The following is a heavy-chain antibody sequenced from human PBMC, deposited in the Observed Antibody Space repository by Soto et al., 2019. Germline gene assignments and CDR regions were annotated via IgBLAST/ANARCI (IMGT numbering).Heavy chain of an antibody. Sequence: QVQLVQSGAEVKKPGSSVKVSCKASGGTFSSYTISWVRQAPGQGLEWMGRIIPILGIANYAQKFQGRVTITADKSTSTAYMELSSLRSEDTAVYYCAMRAPRNCSSTSCYAIYFDYWGQGTLVTVSS. CDR1: GGTFSSYT. D-gene: IGHD2-2*01. V-gene: IGHV1-69*02. CDR3: AMRAPRNCSSTSCYAIYFDY. CDR2: IIPILGIA. J-gene: IGHJ4*02.